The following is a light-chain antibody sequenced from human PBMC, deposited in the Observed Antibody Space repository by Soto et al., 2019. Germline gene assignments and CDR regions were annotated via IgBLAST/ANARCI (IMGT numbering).Light chain of an antibody. Sequence: DIQMTQSPSSLCAFCGERVPITWGASQSISSWLAWYQQKQGKAPKLLIYAASNLQSGVPSRFSGSGSGTDFNLTITSLRTEDFATYGCQQSYNTPVTFGQGTRLEIK. CDR2: AAS. V-gene: IGKV1-39*01. J-gene: IGKJ5*01. CDR3: QQSYNTPVT. CDR1: QSISSW.